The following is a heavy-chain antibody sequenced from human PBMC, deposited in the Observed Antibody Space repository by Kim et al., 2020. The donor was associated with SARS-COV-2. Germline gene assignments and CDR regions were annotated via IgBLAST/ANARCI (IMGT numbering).Heavy chain of an antibody. V-gene: IGHV3-21*01. CDR3: ARDQPLLWFGELLPHYYYGMDV. CDR1: GFTFSSYS. D-gene: IGHD3-10*01. CDR2: ISSSSSYI. Sequence: GGSLRLSCAASGFTFSSYSMNWVRQAPGKGLEWVSSISSSSSYIYNADSVKGRFTISRDNAKNSLYLQMNSLRAEDTAVYYCARDQPLLWFGELLPHYYYGMDVWGQGTTVTVSS. J-gene: IGHJ6*02.